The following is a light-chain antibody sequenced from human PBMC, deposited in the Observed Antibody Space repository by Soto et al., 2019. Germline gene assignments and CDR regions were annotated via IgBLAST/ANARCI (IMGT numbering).Light chain of an antibody. CDR1: QSINTY. CDR3: RQRYSSPRT. V-gene: IGKV1-39*01. Sequence: DIHMTQSPSSLSASVRHRVTITCSAGQSINTYLNWYQQKPGKAPNLLIYAASSLKSGVPSRFSGSGSGTDFTLTISSLQPEDFATYYCRQRYSSPRTFGQGTKVDIK. CDR2: AAS. J-gene: IGKJ1*01.